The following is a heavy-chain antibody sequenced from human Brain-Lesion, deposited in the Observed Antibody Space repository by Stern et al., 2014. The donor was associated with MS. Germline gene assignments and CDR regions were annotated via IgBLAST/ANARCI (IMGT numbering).Heavy chain of an antibody. CDR3: AKDRQYLTYFFDH. CDR2: VSYDGSNK. D-gene: IGHD2/OR15-2a*01. CDR1: GFTFGSCA. Sequence: VQLVESGGGVVQPGRPLRLSCVASGFTFGSCAMHWVRQAPGKGLEWVAGVSYDGSNKYYADSVKGSLTISRDNSQTTLYMQMSSLRPEDTAVYYCAKDRQYLTYFFDHWGQGSLVTVSS. V-gene: IGHV3-30*18. J-gene: IGHJ5*02.